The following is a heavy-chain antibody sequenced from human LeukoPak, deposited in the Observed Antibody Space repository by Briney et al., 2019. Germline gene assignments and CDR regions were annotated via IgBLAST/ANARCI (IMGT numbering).Heavy chain of an antibody. V-gene: IGHV3-23*01. Sequence: PGGSLRLSFAASGFTFSNYGMNWVRQAPGKGLEWVSIISRSGTTTHYADSVKGRFTISRDNSKNTLYLQMNSLRAEDTAVYYCAKDQVTSYYFDYWGQGTLVTVSS. CDR3: AKDQVTSYYFDY. CDR1: GFTFSNYG. J-gene: IGHJ4*02. CDR2: ISRSGTTT. D-gene: IGHD6-6*01.